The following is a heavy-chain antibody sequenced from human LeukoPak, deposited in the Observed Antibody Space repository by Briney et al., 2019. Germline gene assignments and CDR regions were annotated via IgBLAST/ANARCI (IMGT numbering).Heavy chain of an antibody. J-gene: IGHJ4*02. V-gene: IGHV3-43*02. CDR1: GFTFRVFS. Sequence: GGSLRLSCAASGFTFRVFSMHWVRQAPGKGLEWVSHISGDESTTHYADSVKGRFTISRDNSKHSVYLQMTGLTVEDTAFYYCAKGYNSFSFTFDYWGQGALVTVSS. CDR3: AKGYNSFSFTFDY. CDR2: ISGDESTT. D-gene: IGHD1-14*01.